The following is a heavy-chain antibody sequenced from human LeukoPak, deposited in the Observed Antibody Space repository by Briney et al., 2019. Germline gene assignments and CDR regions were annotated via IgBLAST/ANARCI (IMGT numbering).Heavy chain of an antibody. V-gene: IGHV3-48*01. CDR2: ISSSISTI. Sequence: GGSLRLSCAPPGFTFSSYSMNWVRRAPGKGLEWVSYISSSISTIYYADSVKGRFTISRDNAKNSLYLQMNSLRAEDTAVYYCARDFDYDSSGYHLGVDAFDIWGQGTMVTVSS. J-gene: IGHJ3*02. CDR1: GFTFSSYS. CDR3: ARDFDYDSSGYHLGVDAFDI. D-gene: IGHD3-22*01.